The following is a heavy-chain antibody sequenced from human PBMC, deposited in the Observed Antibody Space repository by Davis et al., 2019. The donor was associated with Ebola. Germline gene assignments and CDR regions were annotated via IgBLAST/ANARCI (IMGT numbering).Heavy chain of an antibody. CDR2: INHSGST. J-gene: IGHJ5*02. CDR1: GGSFSGYY. Sequence: PGGSLRLSCAVYGGSFSGYYWSWIRQPPGKGLEWIGEINHSGSTNYNPSLKSRVTISVDTSKNQFSLKLSSVTAADTAVYYCARGTEALGCSGGSCYKGWFDPWGQGTLVTVSS. V-gene: IGHV4-34*01. D-gene: IGHD2-15*01. CDR3: ARGTEALGCSGGSCYKGWFDP.